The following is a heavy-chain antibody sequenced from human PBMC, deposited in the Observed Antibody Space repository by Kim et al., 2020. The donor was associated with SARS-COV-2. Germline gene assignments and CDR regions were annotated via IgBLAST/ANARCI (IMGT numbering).Heavy chain of an antibody. V-gene: IGHV4-34*01. D-gene: IGHD2-2*01. CDR3: SSDQGGS. Sequence: SETLSLTCAVYGGSFSAYYWSWILQAPGKGLVWIGGINHSGTTTYNPSLKTRATISVDTSKNKFSLELTSVTAADTALYYCSSDQGGSWGQGTRVTVSS. CDR1: GGSFSAYY. CDR2: INHSGTT. J-gene: IGHJ5*02.